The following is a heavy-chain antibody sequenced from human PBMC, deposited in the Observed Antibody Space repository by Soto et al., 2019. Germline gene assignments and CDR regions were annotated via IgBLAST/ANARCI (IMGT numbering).Heavy chain of an antibody. CDR2: ISAYNGNT. D-gene: IGHD3-10*01. CDR1: GYTFTSYG. J-gene: IGHJ3*02. CDR3: AREYYYGSGSYYRAFDI. Sequence: QVQLVQSGAEVKKPGASVKVSCKASGYTFTSYGISWVRQAPGQGLEWMGWISAYNGNTNYAQKLQGRVTMTTDTSTSTAYMELRSLRSDDTAVYYWAREYYYGSGSYYRAFDIWGQGTMVTVSS. V-gene: IGHV1-18*01.